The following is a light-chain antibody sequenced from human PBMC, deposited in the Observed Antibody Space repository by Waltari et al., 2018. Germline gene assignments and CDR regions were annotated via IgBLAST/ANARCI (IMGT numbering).Light chain of an antibody. CDR2: QVS. J-gene: IGKJ1*01. CDR1: QSLLYRDGNTY. CDR3: MQGTQWPGT. Sequence: DVVMTQSPLSLAATLGQPASISCRSSQSLLYRDGNTYLNWFHQRTGQSPRRLIYQVSNRDSGVPNRFSGSGSGTDFTLTISRVEAEDVGIFFCMQGTQWPGTFGQGTKVEIK. V-gene: IGKV2-30*01.